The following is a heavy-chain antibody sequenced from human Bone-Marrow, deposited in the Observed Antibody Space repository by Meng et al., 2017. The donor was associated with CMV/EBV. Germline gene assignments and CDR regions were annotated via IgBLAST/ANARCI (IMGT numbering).Heavy chain of an antibody. Sequence: SSVQVSCKASGCTFSSYGIRWVRQARGQGLEWMGWIIPMFGSTNYAQNFKGRVTITADESTNTAYMELSSLRSEDTAVFYCARRTYCDSSGYPGHYYYGKVVWGQGTTVTVSS. J-gene: IGHJ6*02. D-gene: IGHD3-22*01. CDR1: GCTFSSYG. V-gene: IGHV1-69*01. CDR2: IIPMFGST. CDR3: ARRTYCDSSGYPGHYYYGKVV.